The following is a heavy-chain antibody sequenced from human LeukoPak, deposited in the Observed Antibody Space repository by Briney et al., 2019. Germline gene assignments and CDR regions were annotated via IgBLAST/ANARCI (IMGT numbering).Heavy chain of an antibody. J-gene: IGHJ5*02. V-gene: IGHV4-34*01. CDR2: INHSGST. Sequence: PSETLSLTCAVYGGSFSGYYWIWIRQPPGKGLEWIGEINHSGSTNYNPSLKSRVTISVGTSKNQFSLKLSSVTAADTAVYYCARVTTIFGVVIMRRNNWFDPWGQGTLVTVSS. D-gene: IGHD3-3*01. CDR1: GGSFSGYY. CDR3: ARVTTIFGVVIMRRNNWFDP.